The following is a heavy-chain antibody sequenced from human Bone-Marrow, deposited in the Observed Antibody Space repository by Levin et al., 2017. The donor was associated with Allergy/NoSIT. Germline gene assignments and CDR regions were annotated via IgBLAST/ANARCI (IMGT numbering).Heavy chain of an antibody. V-gene: IGHV3-48*02. J-gene: IGHJ4*02. CDR1: GFTFNTYG. Sequence: AGGSLRLSCAASGFTFNTYGMNWVRQAPGKGLEWLSYITDNGRTMSYADSVKGRFTISRDNARNSLYLQMNSLRDEDTAVYYCARDEEGDYDFDHWGQGTLVTVSS. CDR3: ARDEEGDYDFDH. D-gene: IGHD4-17*01. CDR2: ITDNGRTM.